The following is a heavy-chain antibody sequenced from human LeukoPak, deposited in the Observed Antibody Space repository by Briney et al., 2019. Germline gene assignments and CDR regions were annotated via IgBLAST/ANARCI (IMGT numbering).Heavy chain of an antibody. J-gene: IGHJ4*02. V-gene: IGHV1-18*01. CDR1: GYTFTSYG. D-gene: IGHD2-2*01. CDR2: ISAYNGNT. CDR3: ARRRLGEYQLLVTVDY. Sequence: WASVKVSCKASGYTFTSYGISWVRQAPGQGLEWMGWISAYNGNTNYAQKLQGRVTMTTDTSTSTAYMELRSLRSDDTAVYYCARRRLGEYQLLVTVDYWGQGTLVTVSS.